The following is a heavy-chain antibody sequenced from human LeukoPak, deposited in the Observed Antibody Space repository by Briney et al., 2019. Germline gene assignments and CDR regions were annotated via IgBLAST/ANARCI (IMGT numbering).Heavy chain of an antibody. CDR3: AREGYGDYAPDY. D-gene: IGHD4-17*01. V-gene: IGHV3-33*01. J-gene: IGHJ4*02. CDR2: IWYDGSNK. Sequence: GGSLRLSCAASGFSFSSYGMHWVRQAPGKGLEWVAVIWYDGSNKFYAVSVKGRFTISRDNSKNTLYLQMNSLRAEDTAVYYCAREGYGDYAPDYWGQGTLVTVSS. CDR1: GFSFSSYG.